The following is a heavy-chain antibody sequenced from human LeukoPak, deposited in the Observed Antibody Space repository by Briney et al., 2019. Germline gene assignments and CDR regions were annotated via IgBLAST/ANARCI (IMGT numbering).Heavy chain of an antibody. CDR3: AKRGVVIRVILVGFHKEAYYFDS. V-gene: IGHV3-23*01. CDR1: GITLSNYG. J-gene: IGHJ4*02. D-gene: IGHD3-22*01. CDR2: IRDSGGRT. Sequence: GGSLRLSCAVSGITLSNYGMSWVRQAPGKGLEWVAGIRDSGGRTKYADSVKGRFTISRDNSKNTLYLQVNSLRAEDTAVYFCAKRGVVIRVILVGFHKEAYYFDSWGQGALVTVSS.